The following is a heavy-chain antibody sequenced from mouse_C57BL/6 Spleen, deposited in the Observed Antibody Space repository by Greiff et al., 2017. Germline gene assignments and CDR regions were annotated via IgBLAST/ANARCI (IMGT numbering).Heavy chain of an antibody. CDR2: IYPGDGDT. J-gene: IGHJ3*01. CDR1: GYAFSSSW. CDR3: ARGGSSRAWFAY. Sequence: VQRVESGPELVKPGASVKISCKASGYAFSSSWMNWVKQRPGKGLEWIGRIYPGDGDTNYNGKFKGKATLTADKSSSTAYMQLSSLTSEDSAVYFCARGGSSRAWFAYWGQGTLVTVSA. V-gene: IGHV1-82*01. D-gene: IGHD1-1*01.